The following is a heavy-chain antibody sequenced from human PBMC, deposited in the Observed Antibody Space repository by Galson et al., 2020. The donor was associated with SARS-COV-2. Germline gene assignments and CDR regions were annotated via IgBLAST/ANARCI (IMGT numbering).Heavy chain of an antibody. CDR3: ARTGYSSSWQNYYYYGMDV. CDR2: IIPIFGTA. D-gene: IGHD6-13*01. CDR1: GGTFSSYA. J-gene: IGHJ6*02. Sequence: SVKVSCKASGGTFSSYAISWVRQAPGQGLEWMGGIIPIFGTANYAQKFQGRVTITADESTSTAYMELSSLRSEDTAAYYCARTGYSSSWQNYYYYGMDVWGQGTTVTVSS. V-gene: IGHV1-69*13.